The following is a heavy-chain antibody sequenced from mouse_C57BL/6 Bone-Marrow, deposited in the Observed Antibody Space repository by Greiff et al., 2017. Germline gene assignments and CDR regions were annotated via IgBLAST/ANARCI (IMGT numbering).Heavy chain of an antibody. CDR2: INPGSGGT. D-gene: IGHD2-5*01. Sequence: VQLQQSGAELVRPGTSVKVSCKASGYAFTNYLIEWVKQRPGQGLEWIGVINPGSGGTNYNEKFKGKATLTADKSSSTAYMQLSSLTSEDSAVYYCARDYSNYFYAMDYWGQGTSVTVSS. CDR3: ARDYSNYFYAMDY. V-gene: IGHV1-54*01. J-gene: IGHJ4*01. CDR1: GYAFTNYL.